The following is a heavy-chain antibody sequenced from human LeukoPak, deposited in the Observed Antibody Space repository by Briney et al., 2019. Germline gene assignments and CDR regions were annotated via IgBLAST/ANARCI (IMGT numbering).Heavy chain of an antibody. V-gene: IGHV1-18*01. CDR3: ATILVGALDT. CDR2: ISAYSGNT. Sequence: ASVKVSCKASGYTFTSYGISWVRQAPGQGREWMGWISAYSGNTNYAQKLQGSVTMTTDISESTAYRELRSLSSEHTAVYYCATILVGALDTWGQGNLCTASS. J-gene: IGHJ1*01. CDR1: GYTFTSYG. D-gene: IGHD1-26*01.